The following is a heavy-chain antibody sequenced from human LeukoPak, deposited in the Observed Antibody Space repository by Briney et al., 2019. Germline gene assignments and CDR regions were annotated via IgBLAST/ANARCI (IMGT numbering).Heavy chain of an antibody. Sequence: PSETLSLTCTVSGGSISSGGYYWSWIRQHPGKGLEWIGYIYYSGSIYYNPSLKSRVTISVDTSKNQFSLKLSSVTAADTAVYYCARAPAADSSGYLGYFDYWGQGTLVTVSS. CDR1: GGSISSGGYY. CDR3: ARAPAADSSGYLGYFDY. J-gene: IGHJ4*02. V-gene: IGHV4-31*03. CDR2: IYYSGSI. D-gene: IGHD3-22*01.